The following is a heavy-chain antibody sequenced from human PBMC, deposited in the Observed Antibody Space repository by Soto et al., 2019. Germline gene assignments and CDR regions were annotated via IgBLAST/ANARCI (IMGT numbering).Heavy chain of an antibody. Sequence: QVQLVQSGAEVKKPGASVKVSCKASGYTFITYGVSWVRQAPGQGLDWLGWISTYNGNTRYAERLQGRVTMTTDTTTNTAYMKLRNLRSDDTAVYYCARGPTDYYDTSANYFLDYWGQGTLVTVSS. CDR2: ISTYNGNT. V-gene: IGHV1-18*01. D-gene: IGHD3-22*01. CDR3: ARGPTDYYDTSANYFLDY. CDR1: GYTFITYG. J-gene: IGHJ4*02.